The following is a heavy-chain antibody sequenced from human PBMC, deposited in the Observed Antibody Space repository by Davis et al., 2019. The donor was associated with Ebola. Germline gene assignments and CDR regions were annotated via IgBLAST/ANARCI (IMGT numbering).Heavy chain of an antibody. CDR2: TSASTGNT. CDR1: GIIVNTYD. Sequence: PGGSLRLSCGGSGIIVNTYDINWVRQAPGKGLEWVSVTSASTGNTNFADSVKGRFTVSRDNSKNTLLLQMNSLRVEDTAVYYCWTDPNWGSGYWGQGTLVIVSS. V-gene: IGHV3-23*01. J-gene: IGHJ4*02. D-gene: IGHD7-27*01. CDR3: WTDPNWGSGY.